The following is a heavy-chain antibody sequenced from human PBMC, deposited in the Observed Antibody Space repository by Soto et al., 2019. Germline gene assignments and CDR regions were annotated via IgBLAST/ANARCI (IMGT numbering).Heavy chain of an antibody. CDR1: GFSLTNTGVT. D-gene: IGHD3-9*01. J-gene: IGHJ5*01. V-gene: IGHV2-5*01. CDR3: AHSHFEILTGPFDS. CDR2: VYWHDDK. Sequence: QITLKESGPSLVKPTQTLTLTCTFSGFSLTNTGVTVGWIRQPPGKALEWLALVYWHDDKRYNPSLRNRLTIAKDTSKNRVVLTLANVGTVDTATYYGAHSHFEILTGPFDSWGRGTLVTVSS.